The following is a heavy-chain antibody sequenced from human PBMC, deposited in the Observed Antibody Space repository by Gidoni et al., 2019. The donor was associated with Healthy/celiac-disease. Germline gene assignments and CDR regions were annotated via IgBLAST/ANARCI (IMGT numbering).Heavy chain of an antibody. V-gene: IGHV4-59*01. J-gene: IGHJ1*01. D-gene: IGHD2-2*01. Sequence: QVQLQESGPGLVKPSATLALTCTVSGGSISSYYWSWIRQPPGKGLEWIGYIYYSGSTNYNPALKSRVTISVDTSKNQFSLKLSSVTAADTAVYYCARGSSAEYFQHWGQGTLVTVSS. CDR3: ARGSSAEYFQH. CDR1: GGSISSYY. CDR2: IYYSGST.